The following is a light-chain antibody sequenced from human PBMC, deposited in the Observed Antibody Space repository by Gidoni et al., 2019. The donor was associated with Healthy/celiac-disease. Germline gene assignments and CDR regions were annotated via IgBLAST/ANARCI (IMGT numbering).Light chain of an antibody. V-gene: IGLV3-19*01. J-gene: IGLJ2*01. CDR3: NSRDSSGNHHVV. CDR1: SLRSYY. Sequence: SSELTQDPAVSLALGQTVRITCQGNSLRSYYASWYQQQPGQAPVLVIYGKNNRPSGIPDRFSGSSSGNTASLTITGAQAEDEADYYWNSRDSSGNHHVVFGGGTKLTVL. CDR2: GKN.